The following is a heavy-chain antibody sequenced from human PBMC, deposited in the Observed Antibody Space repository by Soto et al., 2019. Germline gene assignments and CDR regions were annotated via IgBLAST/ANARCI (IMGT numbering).Heavy chain of an antibody. CDR1: GYTFSNYG. D-gene: IGHD2-2*01. CDR2: ISLYSDGT. V-gene: IGHV1-18*01. CDR3: ARVVPGAEAWFGD. J-gene: IGHJ5*02. Sequence: ASVKVSCKTSGYTFSNYGITWVRQAPGQPLEWLGWISLYSDGTNYAQKFQGRVSMTTDTSTTTAYMELRSLRSDDTAVYYCARVVPGAEAWFGDCRQGNTVTLSS.